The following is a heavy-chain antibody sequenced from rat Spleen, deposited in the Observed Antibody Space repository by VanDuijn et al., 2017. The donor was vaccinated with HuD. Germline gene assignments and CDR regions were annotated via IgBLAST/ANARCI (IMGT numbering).Heavy chain of an antibody. J-gene: IGHJ4*01. CDR2: INGAGIT. CDR3: ARWDYYDGTYGVMDA. D-gene: IGHD1-12*02. CDR1: GYSITSSYR. Sequence: EVQLQESGPGLVKPSQSLSLTCSVTGYSITSSYRWNWIRKFPGNKLEWMGYINGAGITNYNPSLKSRISITRDTSKNQVFLQVNSVTTEDTATYYCARWDYYDGTYGVMDAWGQGASVTVSS. V-gene: IGHV3-3*01.